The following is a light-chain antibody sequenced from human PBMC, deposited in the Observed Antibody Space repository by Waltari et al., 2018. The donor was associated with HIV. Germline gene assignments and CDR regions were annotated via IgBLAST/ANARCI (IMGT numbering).Light chain of an antibody. CDR2: EVS. J-gene: IGLJ2*01. CDR1: SSDVGSYNL. CDR3: CSYAGTSTYVA. V-gene: IGLV2-23*02. Sequence: QSALTQPASVSGSPGQSITISCTGTSSDVGSYNLVSWYQQHPGKAPNLPIYEVSKRPSGVSNRFHGSKSGNTASLTISGLQAEDEADYYCCSYAGTSTYVAFGGGTKLTVL.